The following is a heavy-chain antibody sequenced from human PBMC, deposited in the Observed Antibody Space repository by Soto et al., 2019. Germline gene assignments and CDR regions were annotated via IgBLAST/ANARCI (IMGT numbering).Heavy chain of an antibody. V-gene: IGHV3-74*01. J-gene: IGHJ3*02. CDR2: INSDGSST. CDR3: AGVRIAAAAHDAFDI. CDR1: GFTFSSYW. D-gene: IGHD6-13*01. Sequence: EVQLVESGGGLVQPGGSLRLSCAASGFTFSSYWMHWVRQAPGKGLVWVSRINSDGSSTSYADSVKGRFTISRDNAQNTLYLQMNSLRAEDTAVYYCAGVRIAAAAHDAFDIWGQGTMVTVSS.